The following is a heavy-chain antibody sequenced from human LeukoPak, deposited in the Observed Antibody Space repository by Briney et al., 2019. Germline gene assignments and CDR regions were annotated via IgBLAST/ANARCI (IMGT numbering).Heavy chain of an antibody. V-gene: IGHV1-18*01. J-gene: IGHJ6*02. D-gene: IGHD2-8*01. CDR1: GYTFTSYG. Sequence: GASVKVSCKASGYTFTSYGISWVRQAPGQGLEWMGWISAYIGNTNYAQKLQGRVTMTTDTSTSTAYMELRSLRSDDTAVYYCARGVCTNGICYGPYYYGMDVWGQGTTVTVSS. CDR3: ARGVCTNGICYGPYYYGMDV. CDR2: ISAYIGNT.